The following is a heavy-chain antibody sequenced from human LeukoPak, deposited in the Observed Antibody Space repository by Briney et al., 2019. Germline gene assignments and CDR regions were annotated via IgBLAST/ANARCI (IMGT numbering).Heavy chain of an antibody. V-gene: IGHV4-39*07. CDR2: IYYSGST. J-gene: IGHJ5*02. Sequence: SETLSLTCTVSGGSISSSSYYWGWIRQPPGKGLEWIGSIYYSGSTYYNPSLKSRVTISVDTSKNQFSLKLSSVTAADTAVYYCARVMWYYDILTGYSWFDPWGQGTLVTVSS. D-gene: IGHD3-9*01. CDR3: ARVMWYYDILTGYSWFDP. CDR1: GGSISSSSYY.